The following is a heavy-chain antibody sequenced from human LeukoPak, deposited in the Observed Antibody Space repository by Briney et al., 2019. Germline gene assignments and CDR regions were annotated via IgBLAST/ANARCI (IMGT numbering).Heavy chain of an antibody. CDR2: INHSGST. Sequence: SETLSLTCAVYGGSFSGYYWNWIRQPPGKGLEWIGEINHSGSTNYNPSLKSRVTISIDTSNNQFSLKLSSVTAADTAVYYCARGRYSSGWYGSGYYFDYWGQGTLVPVSS. J-gene: IGHJ4*02. V-gene: IGHV4-34*01. D-gene: IGHD6-19*01. CDR3: ARGRYSSGWYGSGYYFDY. CDR1: GGSFSGYY.